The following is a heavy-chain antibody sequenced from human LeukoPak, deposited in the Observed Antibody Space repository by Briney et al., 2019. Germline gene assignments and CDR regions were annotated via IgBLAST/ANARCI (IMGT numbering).Heavy chain of an antibody. CDR1: GYSISSGYY. J-gene: IGHJ6*03. D-gene: IGHD6-13*01. CDR3: AGSSWSVNYYYMDV. Sequence: SETLSLTCTVSGYSISSGYYWGWIRQPPGKGLEWIGEINHSGSTNYNPSLKSRVTISVDTSKNQFSLKLSSVTAADTAVYYCAGSSWSVNYYYMDVWGKGTTVTVSS. CDR2: INHSGST. V-gene: IGHV4-38-2*02.